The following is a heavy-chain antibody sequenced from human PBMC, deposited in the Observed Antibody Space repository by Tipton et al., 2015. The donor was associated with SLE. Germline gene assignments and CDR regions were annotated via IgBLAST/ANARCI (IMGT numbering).Heavy chain of an antibody. J-gene: IGHJ6*02. D-gene: IGHD1-26*01. CDR3: ARAGAATAFCYYGMCV. V-gene: IGHV1-69*01. CDR1: GGTFSSYA. CDR2: IIPIFGTA. Sequence: QSGPEVKKPGSSVKVSCKASGGTFSSYAISWVRQAPGQGLEWMGGIIPIFGTANYAQKFQGRVTITADESTSTAYMELSSLRSEDTAVYYCARAGAATAFCYYGMCVWGQATTVTVSS.